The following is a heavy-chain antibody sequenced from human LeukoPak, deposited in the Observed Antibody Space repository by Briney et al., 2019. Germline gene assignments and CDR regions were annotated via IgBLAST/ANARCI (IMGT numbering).Heavy chain of an antibody. CDR2: IKQDGSEK. D-gene: IGHD3-3*01. CDR1: GFTFSSYW. V-gene: IGHV3-7*01. CDR3: ASAKGFWSGYYKYYFDY. J-gene: IGHJ4*02. Sequence: PGGSLRLSCAASGFTFSSYWMSWVRQAPGKGLEWVANIKQDGSEKYYVDSVKGRFTISRDNAKNSLYLQMNSLRAEDTAVYYCASAKGFWSGYYKYYFDYWGQGTLVTVSS.